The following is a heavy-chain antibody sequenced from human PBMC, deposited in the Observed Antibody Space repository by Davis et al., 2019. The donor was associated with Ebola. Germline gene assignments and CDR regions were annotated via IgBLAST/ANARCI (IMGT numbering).Heavy chain of an antibody. V-gene: IGHV3-9*01. CDR3: AKNVRWYYFDY. J-gene: IGHJ4*02. D-gene: IGHD6-13*01. CDR2: ISWNSGSI. Sequence: SLKISCAASGFTFDDYAMHWVRQAPGKGLEWVSGISWNSGSIGYADSVKGRFTISRDNSKNTLYLQMNSLRAEDTAVYYCAKNVRWYYFDYWGQGTLVTVSS. CDR1: GFTFDDYA.